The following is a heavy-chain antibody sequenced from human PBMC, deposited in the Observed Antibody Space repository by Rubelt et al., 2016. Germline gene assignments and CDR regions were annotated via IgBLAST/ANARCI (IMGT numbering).Heavy chain of an antibody. V-gene: IGHV4-34*01. CDR2: INHSGST. CDR3: ARLTMIVVVGHFDY. Sequence: QVQLQQWGAGLLKPSETLSLTCAVYGGSFSGYYWSWIRQPPGKGLECIGEINHSGSTNYNPSLKSRVTISVDTSKNQFSLKLSSVTAADTAVYYCARLTMIVVVGHFDYWGQGTLVTVSS. J-gene: IGHJ4*02. D-gene: IGHD3-22*01. CDR1: GGSFSGYY.